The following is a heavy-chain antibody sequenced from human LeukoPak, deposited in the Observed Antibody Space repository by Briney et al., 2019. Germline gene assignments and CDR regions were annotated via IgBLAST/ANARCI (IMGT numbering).Heavy chain of an antibody. CDR3: TREVSGSLYFDY. D-gene: IGHD1-26*01. CDR2: INTDGSST. Sequence: GGSLRLSCAASGFTFSSYWMHWVRQAPGKGLVWVSRINTDGSSTSYADSVEGRFTISRDNAENTVYLQMNSLRAEDTAVYYCTREVSGSLYFDYWGQGTLVTVSS. J-gene: IGHJ4*02. V-gene: IGHV3-74*01. CDR1: GFTFSSYW.